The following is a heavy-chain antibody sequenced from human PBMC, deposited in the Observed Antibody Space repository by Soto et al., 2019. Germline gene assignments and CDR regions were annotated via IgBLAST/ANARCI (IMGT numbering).Heavy chain of an antibody. D-gene: IGHD3-22*01. V-gene: IGHV4-59*12. CDR2: IYYSGST. CDR3: ARATGYYDSSGYYDY. J-gene: IGHJ4*02. CDR1: GGSISSYY. Sequence: SETLSLTCTVSGGSISSYYWSWIRQPPGKGLEWIGYIYYSGSTYYNPSLKSRVTISVDTSKNQFSLKLSSVTAADTAVYYCARATGYYDSSGYYDYWGQGTLVTSPQ.